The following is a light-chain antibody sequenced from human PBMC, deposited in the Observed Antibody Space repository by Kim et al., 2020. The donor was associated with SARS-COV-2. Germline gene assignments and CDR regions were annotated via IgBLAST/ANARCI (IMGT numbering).Light chain of an antibody. CDR3: QHRSGWPLT. J-gene: IGKJ4*01. Sequence: LSPGESATLSCRASQGVNTYVAWYQQKPGQAPRLLIYDASNRANGIPARFSGRGSGTDFTLTISSLEPEDFAVYYCQHRSGWPLTFGGGTKVDIK. CDR1: QGVNTY. CDR2: DAS. V-gene: IGKV3D-11*01.